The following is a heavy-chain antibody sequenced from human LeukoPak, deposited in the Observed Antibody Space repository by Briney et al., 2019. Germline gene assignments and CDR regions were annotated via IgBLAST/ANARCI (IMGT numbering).Heavy chain of an antibody. CDR1: GFPFTSYS. CDR3: ARADDYVWGSYRYGPFDY. V-gene: IGHV3-48*04. Sequence: PGGSLRLSCAASGFPFTSYSMNWVRQAPGKGLEWVSYISSSSSTIYYADSVKGLFTISRDNAKNSLYLQMNSLRAEDTAVYYCARADDYVWGSYRYGPFDYWGQGTLVTVSS. CDR2: ISSSSSTI. D-gene: IGHD3-16*02. J-gene: IGHJ4*02.